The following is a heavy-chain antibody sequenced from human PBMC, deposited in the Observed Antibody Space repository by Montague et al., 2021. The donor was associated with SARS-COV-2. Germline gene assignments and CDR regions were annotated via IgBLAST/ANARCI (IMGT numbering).Heavy chain of an antibody. CDR1: GDSISSGGYF. D-gene: IGHD2-8*02. J-gene: IGHJ4*02. CDR3: ARSRDWYWDN. CDR2: IHIGGTS. V-gene: IGHV4-39*07. Sequence: SETLSLTCTVSGDSISSGGYFWGWIRQPPGKGLEWIASIHIGGTSYLNPSLKSRVTISIDSPKNQFSLNVTSVTAADTAVYFCARSRDWYWDNWGQGTLATVSS.